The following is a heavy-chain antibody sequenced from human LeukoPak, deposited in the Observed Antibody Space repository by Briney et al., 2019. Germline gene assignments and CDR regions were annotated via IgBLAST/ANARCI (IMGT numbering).Heavy chain of an antibody. J-gene: IGHJ6*02. Sequence: TSETLSLTCAVYGGSFSGYYWSWIRQPPGKGLEWIGEINHSGSTNYNPSLKSRVTISVDTSKNQFSLKLSSVTAADTAVYYCARGPYGSGSYENYYYYYGMDVWGQGTTVTVSS. CDR2: INHSGST. D-gene: IGHD3-10*01. V-gene: IGHV4-34*01. CDR3: ARGPYGSGSYENYYYYYGMDV. CDR1: GGSFSGYY.